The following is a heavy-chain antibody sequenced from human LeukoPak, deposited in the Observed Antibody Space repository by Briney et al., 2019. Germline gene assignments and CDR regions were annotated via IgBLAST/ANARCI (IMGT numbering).Heavy chain of an antibody. J-gene: IGHJ4*02. CDR3: ASSAAPHYFDY. CDR2: ISSSGSTI. V-gene: IGHV3-11*01. Sequence: GGSLRLSCAASGFTFSDYYMSWIRQAPGKGLEWVSYISSSGSTIYYADSVKGRFTISRDNAKNSLYLQMNSLRAEDTAVYYCASSAAPHYFDYWGQGTLVTVSS. D-gene: IGHD6-13*01. CDR1: GFTFSDYY.